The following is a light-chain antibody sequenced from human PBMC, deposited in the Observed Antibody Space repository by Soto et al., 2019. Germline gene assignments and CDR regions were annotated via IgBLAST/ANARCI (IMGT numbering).Light chain of an antibody. CDR1: QSVSSNY. Sequence: EIVLTQSPGTLSLSPGERATLSCRASQSVSSNYLAWYQQKRGQAPRLLIYGASSRATGIPTRFSGSGSGTDFTLTITSLEPEDFAVYYCQHYDTSPRTFGQGTKVEI. CDR3: QHYDTSPRT. V-gene: IGKV3-20*01. CDR2: GAS. J-gene: IGKJ1*01.